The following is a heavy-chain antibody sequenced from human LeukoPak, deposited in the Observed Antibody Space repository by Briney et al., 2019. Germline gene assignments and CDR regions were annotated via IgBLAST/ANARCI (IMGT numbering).Heavy chain of an antibody. V-gene: IGHV1-18*01. CDR2: ISAYNGNT. J-gene: IGHJ5*02. CDR3: AREGDP. CDR1: GYTFTSYG. Sequence: GASVKVSCKASGYTFTSYGISWVRQAPGQGLEWMGWISAYNGNTNYAQKFQGRITITRNTSISTVYMELSSLRSEDTAVYYCAREGDPWGQGTLVTVSS.